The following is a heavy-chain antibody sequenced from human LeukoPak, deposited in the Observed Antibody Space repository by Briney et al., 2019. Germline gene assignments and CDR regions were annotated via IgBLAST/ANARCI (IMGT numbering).Heavy chain of an antibody. Sequence: PGESLRLSCAASGFTFSSYSMNWVRQAPGRGLEWVSSISSSSSYIYYADSVKGRFTISRDNAKNSLYLQMNSLRAEDTAVYYCARDTYYGSGTPYWGQGTLVTVSS. J-gene: IGHJ4*02. CDR2: ISSSSSYI. CDR3: ARDTYYGSGTPY. V-gene: IGHV3-21*01. CDR1: GFTFSSYS. D-gene: IGHD3-10*01.